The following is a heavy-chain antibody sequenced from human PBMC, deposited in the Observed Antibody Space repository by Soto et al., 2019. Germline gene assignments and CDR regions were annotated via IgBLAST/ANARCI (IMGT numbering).Heavy chain of an antibody. CDR3: ARAPEGVADY. D-gene: IGHD2-15*01. CDR1: GGSISSGDYY. V-gene: IGHV4-30-4*01. J-gene: IGHJ4*02. Sequence: QVQLQESGPGLVKPSQTLSLTCTVSGGSISSGDYYWRWIRQPPGKGLEWIGYIYYSGSTYYNPSPKSRVTISVDTSKNQFSLKLSSVTAADTAVYYCARAPEGVADYWGKGTLVTVSS. CDR2: IYYSGST.